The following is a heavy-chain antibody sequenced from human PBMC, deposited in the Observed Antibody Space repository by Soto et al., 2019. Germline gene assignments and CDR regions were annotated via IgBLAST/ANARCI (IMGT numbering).Heavy chain of an antibody. Sequence: SETRSLTCAVYGGSFSGYYWSWIRQPPGKGLEWIGEINYSGSTNYNPSLKSRVTISVDTSKNQFSLKLSSVTAADTAMYYCANLDMITFGGVIGPNDEFDIWGQGTMVTVSS. CDR2: INYSGST. V-gene: IGHV4-34*01. J-gene: IGHJ3*02. CDR1: GGSFSGYY. CDR3: ANLDMITFGGVIGPNDEFDI. D-gene: IGHD3-16*02.